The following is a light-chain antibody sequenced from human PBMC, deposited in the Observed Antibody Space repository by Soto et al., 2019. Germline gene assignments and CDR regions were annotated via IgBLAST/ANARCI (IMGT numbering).Light chain of an antibody. CDR1: QSVDRN. CDR3: QQYDRWPLT. J-gene: IGKJ4*01. Sequence: EIVMTQSPGTLSVSTEEGATLSCRASQSVDRNLAWYQQKPGQAPRLLIYGASTRPTGIPDRFSGSGSGTEFSLTISSLQPEDFAVYYCQQYDRWPLTFGGGTKGEIK. CDR2: GAS. V-gene: IGKV3D-15*01.